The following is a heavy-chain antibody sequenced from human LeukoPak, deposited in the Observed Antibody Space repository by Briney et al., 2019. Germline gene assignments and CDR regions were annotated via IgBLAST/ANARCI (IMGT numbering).Heavy chain of an antibody. CDR2: IIPIFGTA. J-gene: IGHJ4*02. Sequence: ASVKVSCTASGGTFSSYAISWVRQAPGQGLEWMGGIIPIFGTANYAQKFQGRVTITADKSTSTAYMELSSLRSEDTAVYYCARVEGQVLSKGPFDYWGQGTLVTVSS. CDR3: ARVEGQVLSKGPFDY. D-gene: IGHD3-9*01. CDR1: GGTFSSYA. V-gene: IGHV1-69*06.